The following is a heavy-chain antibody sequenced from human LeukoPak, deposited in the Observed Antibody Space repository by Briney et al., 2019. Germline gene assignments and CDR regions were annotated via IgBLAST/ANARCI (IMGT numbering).Heavy chain of an antibody. Sequence: PGGSLRLSCAASGFTFSDYYMSWIRQAPGKGLEWVSYITSSSSYTNYAESVKGRFTISRDNAKTSLYLQMNSLRAEDTAVYYCARGPMDRVATITWYFDLWGRGTLVTVSS. D-gene: IGHD5-12*01. CDR2: ITSSSSYT. V-gene: IGHV3-11*06. CDR1: GFTFSDYY. CDR3: ARGPMDRVATITWYFDL. J-gene: IGHJ2*01.